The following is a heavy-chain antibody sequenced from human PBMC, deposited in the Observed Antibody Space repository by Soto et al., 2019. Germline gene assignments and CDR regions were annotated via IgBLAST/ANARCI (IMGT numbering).Heavy chain of an antibody. CDR2: INPDSGGT. CDR1: GYTFNAYC. V-gene: IGHV1-2*02. J-gene: IGHJ4*02. D-gene: IGHD1-26*01. Sequence: QVQLVQSGAEVKKPGASVKVSCKASGYTFNAYCIHWVRQAPGQGLEWMGCINPDSGGTKYAQKFQGRVTMTRDTSITTAYMGLSSLRSDDTAVYYCARALSFGSGTFDYWGQGTLVTVSS. CDR3: ARALSFGSGTFDY.